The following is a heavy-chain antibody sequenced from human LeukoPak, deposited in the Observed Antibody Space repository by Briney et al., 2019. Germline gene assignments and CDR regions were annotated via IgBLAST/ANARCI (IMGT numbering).Heavy chain of an antibody. CDR2: GHYSGTT. J-gene: IGHJ4*02. CDR3: ARHGTGTGYPLDY. V-gene: IGHV4-59*08. Sequence: PSETLSLTCTVSGVSINSHYWSWIRQSPGKGLEWIAYGHYSGTTNYNPSLKSRVTISVDTSKNQFSLKLTSVSAADTAMYDCARHGTGTGYPLDYWGLGTLVTVSS. CDR1: GVSINSHY. D-gene: IGHD3/OR15-3a*01.